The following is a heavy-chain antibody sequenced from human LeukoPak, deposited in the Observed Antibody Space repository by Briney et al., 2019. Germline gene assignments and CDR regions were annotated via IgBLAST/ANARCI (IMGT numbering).Heavy chain of an antibody. Sequence: GGSLRLSCAASGFTFSSYAMSWVRQAPGKGLEWVSAISGSGGSTYYADSVKGRFTISRDNSKNTLYLQMNSLRAEDTAVYYCAKSGSRYGDFYFDYWGQGTLVTVSP. V-gene: IGHV3-23*01. CDR3: AKSGSRYGDFYFDY. CDR2: ISGSGGST. CDR1: GFTFSSYA. D-gene: IGHD4-17*01. J-gene: IGHJ4*02.